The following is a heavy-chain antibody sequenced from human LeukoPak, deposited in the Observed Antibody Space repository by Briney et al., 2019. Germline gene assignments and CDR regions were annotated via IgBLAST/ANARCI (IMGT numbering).Heavy chain of an antibody. Sequence: GGSLRLSCAASGFTFSSYEMNWVRQAPGKGLEWVSYISGSGSTIHYADSVKGRFTISRDNAKNSLYLQMNSLRAEDAAVYYCAREEDHYYGSGRPPGYWGRGTLVTVSS. V-gene: IGHV3-48*03. CDR1: GFTFSSYE. J-gene: IGHJ4*02. CDR3: AREEDHYYGSGRPPGY. D-gene: IGHD3-10*01. CDR2: ISGSGSTI.